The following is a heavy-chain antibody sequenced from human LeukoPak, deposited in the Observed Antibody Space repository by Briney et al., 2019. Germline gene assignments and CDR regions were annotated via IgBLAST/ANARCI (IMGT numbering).Heavy chain of an antibody. J-gene: IGHJ4*02. CDR1: GGSFSGYY. Sequence: PSETLSLTCAVYGGSFSGYYWSWIRQPPGKGLEWIGEINHSGSTNYNPSLKSRVTISVDTSKNQFSLKLSSVTAADTAVYYCASIGVGALKILDYWGQGTLVTVSS. D-gene: IGHD1-26*01. CDR2: INHSGST. V-gene: IGHV4-34*01. CDR3: ASIGVGALKILDY.